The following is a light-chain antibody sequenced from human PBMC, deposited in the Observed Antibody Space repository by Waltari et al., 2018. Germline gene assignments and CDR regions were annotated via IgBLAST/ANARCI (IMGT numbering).Light chain of an antibody. J-gene: IGKJ1*01. CDR1: QGIRDS. V-gene: IGKV1-27*01. CDR2: AAS. Sequence: IQMTLILSSLPASVGDSTTITCRGSQGIRDSLAWFQQKPGKVPELLIYAASNLQSGVPSRFSGSGSATDFTLTISSLQPEDVATYYCQKYNTALRTFGQGTKVEIK. CDR3: QKYNTALRT.